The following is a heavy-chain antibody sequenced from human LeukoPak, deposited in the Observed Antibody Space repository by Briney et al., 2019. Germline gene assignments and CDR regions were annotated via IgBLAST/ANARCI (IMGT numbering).Heavy chain of an antibody. Sequence: GGSLRLSCAASGFTFSSYEMNWVRQAPGKGLEWVSYISSSGSTIYYADSVKGRFTISRDNAKNSLYLQMNSLRAEDTALYYCAREITLTDYWGQGTLVTVSS. V-gene: IGHV3-48*03. J-gene: IGHJ4*02. CDR2: ISSSGSTI. CDR1: GFTFSSYE. CDR3: AREITLTDY. D-gene: IGHD5-24*01.